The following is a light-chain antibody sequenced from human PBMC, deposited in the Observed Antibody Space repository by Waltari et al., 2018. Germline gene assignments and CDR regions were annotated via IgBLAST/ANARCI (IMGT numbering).Light chain of an antibody. CDR2: GAS. J-gene: IGKJ5*01. CDR1: QSISSH. V-gene: IGKV1-39*01. CDR3: RQSYSTPIT. Sequence: DIQMTQSPSSLSASVGDRVTITCRASQSISSHLNWFQQKAGKAPKLLIYGASSLQSGVPSRFSGSGSATDFTLTISSLQPEDFATYYCRQSYSTPITFGQGTRLEIK.